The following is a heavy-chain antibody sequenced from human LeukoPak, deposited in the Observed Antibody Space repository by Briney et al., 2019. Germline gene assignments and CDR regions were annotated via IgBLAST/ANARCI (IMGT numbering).Heavy chain of an antibody. CDR1: GYTFTGYY. J-gene: IGHJ4*02. CDR2: INPNSDGT. V-gene: IGHV1-2*06. D-gene: IGHD6-13*01. CDR3: ARDRAARIAAAPDY. Sequence: ASVKVSCKASGYTFTGYYMHWVRQAPGRGLEWMGRINPNSDGTNYAQKLQGRVTMTTDTCTSTAYMELRRLRSDDTAVYYCARDRAARIAAAPDYWGQGTLVTVSS.